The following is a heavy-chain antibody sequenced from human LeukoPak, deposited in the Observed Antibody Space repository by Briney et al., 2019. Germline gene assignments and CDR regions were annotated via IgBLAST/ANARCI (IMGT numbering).Heavy chain of an antibody. Sequence: PGGSLRLSCAASGFTFSSYAMSWVRQAPGKGLEWVSAISGSGGSTYYADSVKGRFTISGDNSKNTLYLQMNSLRAEDTAVYYCAKVVRGGPVGGMDVWGQGTTVTVSS. CDR3: AKVVRGGPVGGMDV. CDR1: GFTFSSYA. CDR2: ISGSGGST. V-gene: IGHV3-23*01. J-gene: IGHJ6*02. D-gene: IGHD3-10*01.